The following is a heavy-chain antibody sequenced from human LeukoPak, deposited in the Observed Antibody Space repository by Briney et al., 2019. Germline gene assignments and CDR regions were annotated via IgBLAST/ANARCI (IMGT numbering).Heavy chain of an antibody. CDR3: AASRDGYNFFDY. CDR1: GYTFTGYY. J-gene: IGHJ4*02. D-gene: IGHD5-24*01. Sequence: GASVKLSCNASGYTFTGYYMHWVRHPPGQGLEWMGWINPNSGGTNSAQKFQGWVTVTRDTSNSTAYMDLSRLRSDDAAVYYCAASRDGYNFFDYWGQGTKVTVSS. V-gene: IGHV1-2*04. CDR2: INPNSGGT.